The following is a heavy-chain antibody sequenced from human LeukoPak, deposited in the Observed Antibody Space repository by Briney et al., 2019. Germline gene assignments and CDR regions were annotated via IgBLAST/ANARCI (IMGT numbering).Heavy chain of an antibody. D-gene: IGHD6-13*01. Sequence: GGSLRLSCAASGFTFSSYGMSWVRQAPGKGLEWVSAISGSGGSTYYADSVKGRFTISRDNSKNTLYLQMNSLRAEDTAVYYCAKTRGIAAAGTGVRWFDPWGQGTLVTISS. CDR1: GFTFSSYG. CDR2: ISGSGGST. V-gene: IGHV3-23*01. J-gene: IGHJ5*02. CDR3: AKTRGIAAAGTGVRWFDP.